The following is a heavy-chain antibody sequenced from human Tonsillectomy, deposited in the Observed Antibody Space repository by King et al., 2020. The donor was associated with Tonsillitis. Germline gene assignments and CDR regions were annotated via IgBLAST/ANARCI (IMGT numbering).Heavy chain of an antibody. V-gene: IGHV3-48*02. D-gene: IGHD3-22*01. Sequence: VQLVESGGGLVQPGESLRLSCAASGFTFSNYNMNWVRQAPGKGLEWVSYISSSSSTIYYADSVKGRFTISRDNPKNSLYLQMNSLRDEDTAVYFCVRDYYDSSGYYGGDSWGQGTLVTVSA. CDR1: GFTFSNYN. CDR2: ISSSSSTI. J-gene: IGHJ4*02. CDR3: VRDYYDSSGYYGGDS.